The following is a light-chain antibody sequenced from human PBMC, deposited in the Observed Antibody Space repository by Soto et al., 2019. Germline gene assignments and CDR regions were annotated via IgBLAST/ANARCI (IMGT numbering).Light chain of an antibody. CDR3: QQRNNWPPIT. V-gene: IGKV3-11*01. Sequence: ENVLTQSPAILSLSPGDTATLSCRASQSVGRYLAWYQQKPGQAPRLVIYDASNRATGVPDRFSGSGSGTDFPLSISNLEPEDFAIYYCQQRNNWPPITFGKGTR. CDR1: QSVGRY. J-gene: IGKJ5*01. CDR2: DAS.